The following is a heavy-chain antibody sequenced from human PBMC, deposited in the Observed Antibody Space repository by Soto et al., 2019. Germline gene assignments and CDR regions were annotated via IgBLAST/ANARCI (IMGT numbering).Heavy chain of an antibody. J-gene: IGHJ4*02. CDR3: APRYSSPSYDY. CDR1: GYKFTNYW. D-gene: IGHD6-6*01. Sequence: GESLKISCKGSGYKFTNYWIGWVRQMPGKGLEWMGIIYPGDSDIRYNPSFQGQVTISADKSISTAYLQWSSLTASDTAMYYCAPRYSSPSYDYWGQGTLVTVSS. V-gene: IGHV5-51*01. CDR2: IYPGDSDI.